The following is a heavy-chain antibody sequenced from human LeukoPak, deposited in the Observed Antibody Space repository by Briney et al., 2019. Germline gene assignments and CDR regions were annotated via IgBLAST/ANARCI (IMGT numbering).Heavy chain of an antibody. J-gene: IGHJ4*02. V-gene: IGHV5-51*01. Sequence: HGESLQISCKGSGYSFTTYWIAWVRQMPGRGLEWMGIISPDDSEIRYSPSFRGQVTISADKSTSTAYLQWSRLKASDTAIYYCARHEGSGSYYSYWGQGTLVTVSS. CDR3: ARHEGSGSYYSY. CDR2: ISPDDSEI. D-gene: IGHD1-26*01. CDR1: GYSFTTYW.